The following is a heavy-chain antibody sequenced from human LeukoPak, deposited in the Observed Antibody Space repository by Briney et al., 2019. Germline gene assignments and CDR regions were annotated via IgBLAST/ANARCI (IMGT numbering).Heavy chain of an antibody. CDR3: ARDRGYAFDI. CDR2: INSDGSST. V-gene: IGHV3-74*01. Sequence: GGSLRLSCAASGFTFGTYWMHWVRQAPGQGLVWVSRINSDGSSTSYADSVKGRFTISRDNAKNTLYLQMNNLRAEDTAVYYCARDRGYAFDIWGQGTMVTVSS. J-gene: IGHJ3*02. CDR1: GFTFGTYW. D-gene: IGHD5-12*01.